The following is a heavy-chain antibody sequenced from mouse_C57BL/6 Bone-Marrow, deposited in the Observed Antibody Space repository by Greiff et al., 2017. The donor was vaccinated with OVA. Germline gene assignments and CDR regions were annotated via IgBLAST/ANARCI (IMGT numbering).Heavy chain of an antibody. CDR2: IYPGSGST. CDR1: GYTFTSYW. D-gene: IGHD1-1*01. V-gene: IGHV1-55*01. J-gene: IGHJ1*03. CDR3: ARSPYYGSSYWYFDV. Sequence: VQLQQPGAELVKPGASVKMSCKASGYTFTSYWITWVKQRPGQGLEWIGDIYPGSGSTNYNEKFKSKATLTVDTSSSTAYMQLSSLTSEDSAVYYGARSPYYGSSYWYFDVWGTGTTVTVSS.